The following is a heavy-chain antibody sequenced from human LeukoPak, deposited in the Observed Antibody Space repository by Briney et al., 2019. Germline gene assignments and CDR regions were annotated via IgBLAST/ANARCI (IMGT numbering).Heavy chain of an antibody. D-gene: IGHD1-1*01. CDR1: GDSITSYY. CDR2: IHHTGKN. V-gene: IGHV4-59*01. CDR3: ARWHERLLAFDS. Sequence: SETLSLTCTVSGDSITSYYWNWVRQSPEKGLEWIGYIHHTGKNYYNPSLKSRITMSVDTSKSQFFLKLSSVTAADTAVYYCARWHERLLAFDSWGQGTLVTVSS. J-gene: IGHJ4*02.